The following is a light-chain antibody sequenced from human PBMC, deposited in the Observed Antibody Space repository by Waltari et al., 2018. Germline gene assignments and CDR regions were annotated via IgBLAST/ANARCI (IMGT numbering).Light chain of an antibody. CDR2: DLF. CDR3: GTWDTALRAVV. CDR1: ASNIGQSL. Sequence: QSVLTQPPSVSAAPGEQVSISCSGSASNIGQSLVSWYRPVPGTAPKFPSYDLFSRPADMTDRFSGSKAGTSATLTISDLQPGDEADYYCGTWDTALRAVVFGGGTKVTVL. V-gene: IGLV1-51*01. J-gene: IGLJ2*01.